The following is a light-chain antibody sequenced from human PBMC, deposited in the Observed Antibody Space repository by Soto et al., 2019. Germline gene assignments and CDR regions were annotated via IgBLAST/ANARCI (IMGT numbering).Light chain of an antibody. CDR3: QVWDSSSDHVV. CDR1: NIGSKS. Sequence: SYELTQPPSVSVAPGKTARITCGGNNIGSKSVHGYQQKPGQAPVLVIYYDSDRPSGIPERFSGSNSGNTATLTISRVEAGDEADYCCQVWDSSSDHVVFGGGTKLTVL. J-gene: IGLJ2*01. CDR2: YDS. V-gene: IGLV3-21*04.